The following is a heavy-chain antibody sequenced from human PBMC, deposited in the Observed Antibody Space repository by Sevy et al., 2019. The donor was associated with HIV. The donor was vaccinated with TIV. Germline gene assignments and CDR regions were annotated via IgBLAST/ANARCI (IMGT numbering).Heavy chain of an antibody. CDR1: GFTFTNAA. V-gene: IGHV3-53*01. CDR2: IYSAGTT. J-gene: IGHJ6*02. D-gene: IGHD2-2*01. CDR3: ARIKGASSSYAMDV. Sequence: GGSLRLSCAVSGFTFTNAAMTWVRQAPGKGLEWVSLIYSAGTTFYSDSVKGRFTISRDNSNNTLDLQMNSLRAEDTAIYYCARIKGASSSYAMDVWGQGTTVTVSS.